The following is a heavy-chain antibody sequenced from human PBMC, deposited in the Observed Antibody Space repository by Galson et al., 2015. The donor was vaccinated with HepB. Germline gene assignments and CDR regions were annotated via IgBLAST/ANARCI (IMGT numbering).Heavy chain of an antibody. CDR1: GGSISGYY. CDR3: ARMDSSSLFDADWFAP. Sequence: ETLSLTCTVSGGSISGYYWGWIRQPPGKGLQWIAYIFYSGDTNYNPSLKSRVTISVDTSKNQFSLKLRSVTPADTAVYYCARMDSSSLFDADWFAPWGQGTLVTVSS. V-gene: IGHV4-59*01. CDR2: IFYSGDT. J-gene: IGHJ5*02. D-gene: IGHD6-13*01.